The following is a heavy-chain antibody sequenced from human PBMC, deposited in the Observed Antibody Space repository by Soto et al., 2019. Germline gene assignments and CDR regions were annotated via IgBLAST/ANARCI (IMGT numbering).Heavy chain of an antibody. Sequence: GGALRLSCAASWFSVSRNYMTWVRQAPGNGLYWVSIIYNSVPTYXXGSVQGRXXISRDDSKNTLYLQMXILRAEYTALYYCATGSSSETYLHFWVQGTLVTVSS. CDR3: ATGSSSETYLHF. V-gene: IGHV3-53*01. D-gene: IGHD6-13*01. J-gene: IGHJ4*02. CDR2: IYNSVPT. CDR1: WFSVSRNY.